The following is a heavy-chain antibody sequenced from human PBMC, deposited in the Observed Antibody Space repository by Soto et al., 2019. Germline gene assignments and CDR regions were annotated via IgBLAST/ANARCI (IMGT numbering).Heavy chain of an antibody. V-gene: IGHV1-69*02. J-gene: IGHJ3*01. CDR1: GGTFSSYT. CDR3: AREAVVVVVAATRVGAFDL. D-gene: IGHD2-15*01. Sequence: QVQLVQSGAEVKKPGSSVKVSCKASGGTFSSYTISWVRQAPGQGLEWMGRIIPILGIANYAQKLQGRGTITADKSTSTAYMELSSLRAEDAAVYYCAREAVVVVVAATRVGAFDLWGQGTMVTVSS. CDR2: IIPILGIA.